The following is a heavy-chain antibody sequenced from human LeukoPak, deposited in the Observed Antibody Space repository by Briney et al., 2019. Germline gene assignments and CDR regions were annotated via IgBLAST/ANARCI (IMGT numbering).Heavy chain of an antibody. D-gene: IGHD5-12*01. CDR2: ISGSGGST. Sequence: PGGSLRLSCAASGFTFSSYAMSWVRQAPGKGLEWVSAISGSGGSTYYADSVKGRFTISRDNSKNTLYLQMNSLRAEDTAVYYCAKEGGSGMWLRVGWFDPWGQGTLVTVSS. J-gene: IGHJ5*02. V-gene: IGHV3-23*01. CDR1: GFTFSSYA. CDR3: AKEGGSGMWLRVGWFDP.